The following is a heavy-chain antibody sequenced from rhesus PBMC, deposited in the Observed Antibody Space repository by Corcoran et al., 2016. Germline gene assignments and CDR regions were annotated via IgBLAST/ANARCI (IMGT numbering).Heavy chain of an antibody. CDR3: ARGGSWGDFRFDV. Sequence: QVQLVQSGAEVKKPGSSVKVSCKASGYTFTDYYMHWERQAPRQGLEWMGWINPYNGNTKYAQKFQGRVTMTRDTSTSTAYMELSSLRSEDTAVYYCARGGSWGDFRFDVWGAGVLVTVSS. CDR1: GYTFTDYY. V-gene: IGHV1S2*01. CDR2: INPYNGNT. D-gene: IGHD3-34*01. J-gene: IGHJ5-1*01.